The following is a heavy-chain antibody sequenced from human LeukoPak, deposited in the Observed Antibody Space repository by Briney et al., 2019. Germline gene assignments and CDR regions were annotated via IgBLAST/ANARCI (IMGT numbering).Heavy chain of an antibody. CDR2: ISSSSSYI. V-gene: IGHV3-21*01. J-gene: IGHJ6*02. CDR1: GFTFSSYS. D-gene: IGHD1-14*01. CDR3: ARVPPHYYYGMDV. Sequence: GGSLRLSCAASGFTFSSYSMNWVRQAPGKGLEWVSSISSSSSYIYYADSVKGRFTISRDNAKNSLYLQMNSLRAEDTAVYCCARVPPHYYYGMDVWGQGTTVTVSS.